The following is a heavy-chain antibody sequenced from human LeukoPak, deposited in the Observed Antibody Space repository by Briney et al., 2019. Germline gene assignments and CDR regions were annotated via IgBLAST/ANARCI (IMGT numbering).Heavy chain of an antibody. Sequence: GGSLRLSCVASGFIFINAWMTWVRQPPGKGREWVGRIKRKTDGGTTDYAAPVKGRFSISRDDSKKTLHLQMNSLKIEDTAVYYCTTEGTVRGAYLDYWGQGTLVTVSS. CDR3: TTEGTVRGAYLDY. V-gene: IGHV3-15*01. J-gene: IGHJ4*02. CDR1: GFIFINAW. CDR2: IKRKTDGGTT. D-gene: IGHD3-10*01.